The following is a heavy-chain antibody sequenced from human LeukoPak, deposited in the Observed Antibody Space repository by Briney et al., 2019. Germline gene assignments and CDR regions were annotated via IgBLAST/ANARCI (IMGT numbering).Heavy chain of an antibody. CDR1: GGSFSGYY. V-gene: IGHV4-34*01. J-gene: IGHJ5*02. CDR2: INHSGST. CDR3: AKRQRQLVPDNWFDP. Sequence: SETLSLICAVYGGSFSGYYWSWIRQPPGKGLEWIGEINHSGSTNYNPSLKSRVTISVDTSKNQFSLKLSSVTAADTAVYYCAKRQRQLVPDNWFDPWGQGTLVTVSS. D-gene: IGHD6-13*01.